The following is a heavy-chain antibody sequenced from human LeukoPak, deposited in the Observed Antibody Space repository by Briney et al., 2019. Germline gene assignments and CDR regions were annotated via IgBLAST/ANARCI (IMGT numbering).Heavy chain of an antibody. Sequence: GGSLRLSWAASGFTFSSYAMSWVRQAPGKGLEWVSGISGSGGSTYYADSVEGRFTISRDNSKNTLYLQMNSLRAEDTAVYYCARSGSFSPTYYFDYWGQGTLVTVSS. CDR2: ISGSGGST. CDR1: GFTFSSYA. D-gene: IGHD1-26*01. CDR3: ARSGSFSPTYYFDY. J-gene: IGHJ4*02. V-gene: IGHV3-23*01.